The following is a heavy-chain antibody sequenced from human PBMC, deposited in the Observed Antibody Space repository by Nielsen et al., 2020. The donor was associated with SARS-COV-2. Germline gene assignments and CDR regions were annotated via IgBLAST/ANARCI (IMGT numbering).Heavy chain of an antibody. CDR2: IYYSGST. D-gene: IGHD3-16*01. CDR3: AGGWGFWFPDY. CDR1: GGSISSYY. J-gene: IGHJ4*02. Sequence: SETLSLTCTVSGGSISSYYWSWIRQPPGKGLEWIGYIYYSGSTNYNPSLKSRVTISVDTSKNQFSLKLSSVTAADTAVYYCAGGWGFWFPDYWGQGTLVTVSS. V-gene: IGHV4-59*01.